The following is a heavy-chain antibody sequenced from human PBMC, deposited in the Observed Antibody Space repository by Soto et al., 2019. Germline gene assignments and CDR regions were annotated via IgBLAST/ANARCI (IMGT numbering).Heavy chain of an antibody. Sequence: EVQLLESGGGLVQPGGSLRLSCAASGFTFSVFAMSWVRQAPGKGLELGSTISGRGENTYYADSVKGRFTISRDNSKNTLNRQMNSLRGEDTAVYYCAKDRGTGDYGVNAVDIWGQGTMVTVAS. CDR3: AKDRGTGDYGVNAVDI. V-gene: IGHV3-23*01. CDR2: ISGRGENT. CDR1: GFTFSVFA. D-gene: IGHD7-27*01. J-gene: IGHJ3*02.